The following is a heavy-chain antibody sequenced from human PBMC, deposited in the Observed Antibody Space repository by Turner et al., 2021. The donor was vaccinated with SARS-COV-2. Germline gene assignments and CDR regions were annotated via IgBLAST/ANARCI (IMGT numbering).Heavy chain of an antibody. CDR2: IYYSGST. CDR3: ARHWEVAAAAYLARFDP. CDR1: GGSISSSSYY. D-gene: IGHD6-13*01. J-gene: IGHJ5*02. V-gene: IGHV4-39*01. Sequence: QLQLQESGPGLVMPSETLSLTCTVSGGSISSSSYYWCWIRQPPGKGLEWIGSIYYSGSTYYNPSLKSRVTIAVDTSKNQFSLKLSSETAADTAVYYCARHWEVAAAAYLARFDPWGQGTLVTVSS.